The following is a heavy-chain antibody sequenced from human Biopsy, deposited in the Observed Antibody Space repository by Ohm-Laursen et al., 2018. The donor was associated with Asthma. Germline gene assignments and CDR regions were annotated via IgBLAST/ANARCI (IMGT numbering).Heavy chain of an antibody. Sequence: SVKVSCQSLGGTFTTYVIGWVRQAPGQGLEWMGGINSVFGTTTYPQKFQDRVTITADDSTSTVYMELSSLRSEDTAVYYCARKAGSCISRTCYSLDFWGQGTLVTVSS. CDR3: ARKAGSCISRTCYSLDF. J-gene: IGHJ4*02. V-gene: IGHV1-69*13. CDR2: INSVFGTT. CDR1: GGTFTTYV. D-gene: IGHD2-2*01.